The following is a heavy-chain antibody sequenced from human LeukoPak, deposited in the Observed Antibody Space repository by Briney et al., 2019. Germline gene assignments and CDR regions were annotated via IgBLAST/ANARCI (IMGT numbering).Heavy chain of an antibody. J-gene: IGHJ4*02. D-gene: IGHD1-26*01. Sequence: SVKVSCKASGGTFSSYAISWVRQAPGQGLEWMGRIIPILGIANYAQKFQGRVAITADKSTSTAYMELSSLRSEDTAVYYCARNVPTIVGATTGDYWGQGTLVTVSS. CDR3: ARNVPTIVGATTGDY. CDR2: IIPILGIA. V-gene: IGHV1-69*04. CDR1: GGTFSSYA.